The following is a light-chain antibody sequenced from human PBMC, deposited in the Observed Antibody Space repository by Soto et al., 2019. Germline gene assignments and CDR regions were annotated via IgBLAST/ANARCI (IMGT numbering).Light chain of an antibody. J-gene: IGKJ2*01. CDR3: QQYNSLYT. CDR1: QSISSW. V-gene: IGKV1-5*03. Sequence: DIQMTQSPSTLSASVGDRVTITCRASQSISSWLAWYQQKPGKAPKLLIYKASSLESGVPSRFSGSGAGTEFTLTISGMTPDDVATDYCQQYNSLYTSGQGNKLEIK. CDR2: KAS.